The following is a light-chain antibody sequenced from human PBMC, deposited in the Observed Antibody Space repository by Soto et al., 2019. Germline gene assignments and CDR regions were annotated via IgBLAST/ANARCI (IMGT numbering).Light chain of an antibody. CDR2: EVS. Sequence: QSALTQPPSVSASPGQSVTISCTGTSSDVGSYDRVSWYQQPPGTAPKLMIYEVSNRPSGVPDRFSGSKSGNTASLNISGLQADDEADYFSASDTSSSAFVVFGGGTKLTVL. V-gene: IGLV2-18*02. J-gene: IGLJ2*01. CDR1: SSDVGSYDR. CDR3: ASDTSSSAFVV.